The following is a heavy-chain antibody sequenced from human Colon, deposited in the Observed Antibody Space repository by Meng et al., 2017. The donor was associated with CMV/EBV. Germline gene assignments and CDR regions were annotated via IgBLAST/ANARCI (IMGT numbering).Heavy chain of an antibody. D-gene: IGHD3-16*01. Sequence: QVQLVQAGAEVRMPGASVKVSCKASGYSFTGYYIHWVRQAPGQGLEWMGWMDPTTGRTHYAQKFQGTVTMTRDTSISTAYLELSRLTSDDTAVYYCASHSSYVWGSHHWGQGTLVTVSS. CDR3: ASHSSYVWGSHH. V-gene: IGHV1-2*02. CDR1: GYSFTGYY. CDR2: MDPTTGRT. J-gene: IGHJ1*01.